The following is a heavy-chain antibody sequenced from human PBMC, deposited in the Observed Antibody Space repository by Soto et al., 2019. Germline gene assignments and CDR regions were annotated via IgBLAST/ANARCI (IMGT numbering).Heavy chain of an antibody. Sequence: PGGSLRLSCAASGFTFSSYGMHWVRQAPGKGLEWVAVIWYDGSNKYYADSVKGRFTISRDNSKNTLYLQMNSLRAEDTAVYYCARELTQIITMTLGGMDVWGQVTTVTVSS. CDR3: ARELTQIITMTLGGMDV. CDR2: IWYDGSNK. CDR1: GFTFSSYG. J-gene: IGHJ6*02. D-gene: IGHD3-22*01. V-gene: IGHV3-33*01.